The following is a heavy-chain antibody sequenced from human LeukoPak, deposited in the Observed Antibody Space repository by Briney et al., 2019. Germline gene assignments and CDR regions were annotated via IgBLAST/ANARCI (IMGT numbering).Heavy chain of an antibody. V-gene: IGHV3-7*01. D-gene: IGHD2-15*01. CDR3: ARDAGYCSGGSCSDLFDY. CDR2: IKQDGSEK. Sequence: GGSLRLSCAASGFTFSSYWMSRVRQASGKGLEGGANIKQDGSEKYYVDSVKGRFTISRDNAKNSLYLQMSSVRAEDTAVYYCARDAGYCSGGSCSDLFDYWGQGTLVTVSS. J-gene: IGHJ4*02. CDR1: GFTFSSYW.